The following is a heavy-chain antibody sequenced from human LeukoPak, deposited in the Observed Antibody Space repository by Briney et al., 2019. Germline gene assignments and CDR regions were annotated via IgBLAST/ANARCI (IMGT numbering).Heavy chain of an antibody. V-gene: IGHV4-61*02. CDR1: GGSISSGSYY. Sequence: PSETLSLTCTVSGGSISSGSYYWSRIRQPAGKGLEWIGRIYTSGSTNYNPSLKSRVTISVDTSKNQFSLKLSSVTAADTAVYYCARSHFRPSGYYYMDVWGKGTTVTVSS. J-gene: IGHJ6*03. CDR2: IYTSGST. D-gene: IGHD3-3*02. CDR3: ARSHFRPSGYYYMDV.